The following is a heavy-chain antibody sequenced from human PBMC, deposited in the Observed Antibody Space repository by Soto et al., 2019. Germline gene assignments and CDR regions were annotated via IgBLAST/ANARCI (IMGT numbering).Heavy chain of an antibody. CDR2: IYSDGSGP. Sequence: LRLSCAASGFTFSNYWMHWVRQAPGKGLVWVSRIYSDGSGPMYADSVKGRFTISRNNAKSTLYLQMNSLRAEDTAVYYCATLNSFGSDYWGRGTLVTVSS. D-gene: IGHD5-18*01. CDR3: ATLNSFGSDY. J-gene: IGHJ4*02. V-gene: IGHV3-74*03. CDR1: GFTFSNYW.